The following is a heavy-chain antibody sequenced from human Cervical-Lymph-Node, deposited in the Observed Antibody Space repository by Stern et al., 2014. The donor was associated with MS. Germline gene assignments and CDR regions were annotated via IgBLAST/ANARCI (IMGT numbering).Heavy chain of an antibody. CDR2: IYYSGST. V-gene: IGHV4-59*01. CDR3: GRVPINYGDHGYYGMDV. J-gene: IGHJ6*02. D-gene: IGHD4-17*01. CDR1: GGSISSFY. Sequence: QVQLKESGPGLLKPSETLTLTCIVSGGSISSFYWSWIRQPPGKGLEWIGDIYYSGSTTDNPSLKRRLTISVDTSKTQFSLKLSSVTAADTAIYYCGRVPINYGDHGYYGMDVWGQGTTVTVSS.